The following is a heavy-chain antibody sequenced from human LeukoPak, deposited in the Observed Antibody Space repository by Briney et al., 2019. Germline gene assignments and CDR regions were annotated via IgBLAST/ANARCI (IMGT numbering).Heavy chain of an antibody. D-gene: IGHD2-8*02. V-gene: IGHV4-4*02. CDR1: DGSISSSNW. CDR2: IFHSGST. J-gene: IGHJ6*03. Sequence: SETLSLTCAVSDGSISSSNWWSWVRQPPGKGLEWIGEIFHSGSTNYNASLKSRVTISVDKSKNYFSLKLTSVTAADTAVYYCARVGGVVYATVGHQDRYYSHYMDVWGKGTTVTVSS. CDR3: ARVGGVVYATVGHQDRYYSHYMDV.